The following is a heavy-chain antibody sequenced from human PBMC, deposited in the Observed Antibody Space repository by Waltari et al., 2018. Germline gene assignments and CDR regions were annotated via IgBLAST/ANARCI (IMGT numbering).Heavy chain of an antibody. CDR2: IYYSGST. D-gene: IGHD3-9*01. V-gene: IGHV4-30-4*08. CDR1: GGSISSGDYY. Sequence: QVQLQESGPGLVKPSQTLSLTCTVSGGSISSGDYYWSWIRQPPGKGLEWIGYIYYSGSTYYNPSLKSRVTISVDTSKNQFSLKLSSVTAADTAVYYCARATPILTGYYHLDYWGQGTLVTVSS. CDR3: ARATPILTGYYHLDY. J-gene: IGHJ4*02.